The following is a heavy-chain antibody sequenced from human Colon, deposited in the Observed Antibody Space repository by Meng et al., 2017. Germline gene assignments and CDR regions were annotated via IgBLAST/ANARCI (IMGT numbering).Heavy chain of an antibody. CDR3: ARYYYNSGDNWFDP. Sequence: SETLSLTCTVSGYSISSGYYWVWIRQPPGKGLEWIATINHSGSTYYNPSLKSRVTISVDTSQNQFSLKLSSVTAADTAVYYCARYYYNSGDNWFDPWGQGTLVPSPQ. V-gene: IGHV4-38-2*02. D-gene: IGHD3-10*01. J-gene: IGHJ5*02. CDR1: GYSISSGYY. CDR2: INHSGST.